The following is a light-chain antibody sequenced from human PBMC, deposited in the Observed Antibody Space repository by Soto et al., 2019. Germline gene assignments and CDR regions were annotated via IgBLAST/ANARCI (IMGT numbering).Light chain of an antibody. CDR3: TSYTGRDPLLV. CDR1: SSDVGSNNY. J-gene: IGLJ1*01. Sequence: HSALTQPASVSASPGQSITISCTGTSSDVGSNNYVSWYRQHPGRVPKLIIHDVTNRPSGVSNRFSGSKSGNTASLTISGLQAEDEGDYYCTSYTGRDPLLVFGTGTKVTVL. V-gene: IGLV2-14*03. CDR2: DVT.